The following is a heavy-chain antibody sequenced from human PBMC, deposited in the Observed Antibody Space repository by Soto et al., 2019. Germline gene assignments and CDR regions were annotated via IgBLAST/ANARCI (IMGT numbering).Heavy chain of an antibody. D-gene: IGHD1-26*01. CDR1: GFTVSSNY. CDR2: IYSGGST. Sequence: GGSLRLSCAASGFTVSSNYMSWVRQAPGKGLEWVSVIYSGGSTYYADSVKGRFTISRHKSKNTLYLQMNSLRAEDTAVYYCARVIKYSGSYYYYYYGMDVWGQGTTVTVSS. CDR3: ARVIKYSGSYYYYYYGMDV. V-gene: IGHV3-66*01. J-gene: IGHJ6*02.